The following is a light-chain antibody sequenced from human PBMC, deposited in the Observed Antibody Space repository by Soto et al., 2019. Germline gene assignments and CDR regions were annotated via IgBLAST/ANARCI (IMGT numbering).Light chain of an antibody. V-gene: IGLV4-69*01. CDR1: SGHSSYA. J-gene: IGLJ2*01. CDR3: QTWGTGIVV. Sequence: QPVLTQSPSASASLGASVKLTCTLSSGHSSYAIAWLQQQPEKGPRYLMKLNSDGSHSKGDGIPDRFSGSSSGAERYLTISSLQSEDEADYYCQTWGTGIVVFGGGTKVTVL. CDR2: LNSDGSH.